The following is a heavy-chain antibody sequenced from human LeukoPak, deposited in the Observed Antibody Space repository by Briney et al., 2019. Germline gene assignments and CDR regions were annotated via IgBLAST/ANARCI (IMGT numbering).Heavy chain of an antibody. CDR3: AKEGYGTSSGGRSYFDY. J-gene: IGHJ4*02. CDR2: ISNRGTNT. V-gene: IGHV3-23*01. Sequence: PGGSLRLSCAASGFTFSGSAMSWVRQSPGKGLGWLATISNRGTNTYSADSVKGRFTISRDNSKNTLDLQMNSLRAEDTALYYCAKEGYGTSSGGRSYFDYWGQGTLVTVSS. CDR1: GFTFSGSA. D-gene: IGHD6-6*01.